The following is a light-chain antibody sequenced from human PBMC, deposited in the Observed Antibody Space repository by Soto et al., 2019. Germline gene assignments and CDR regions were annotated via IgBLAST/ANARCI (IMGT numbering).Light chain of an antibody. V-gene: IGLV1-40*01. Sequence: QAVVTQPPSVSGAPGQRVTISCTGSSSNIGAGYDVHWYQHLPGTAPKLLIYGNTNRPSGVPDRFSGSKSGTSASLAITGLQAEDEADYYCQSYDSSLSGVVFGGGTKVTVL. J-gene: IGLJ2*01. CDR3: QSYDSSLSGVV. CDR1: SSNIGAGYD. CDR2: GNT.